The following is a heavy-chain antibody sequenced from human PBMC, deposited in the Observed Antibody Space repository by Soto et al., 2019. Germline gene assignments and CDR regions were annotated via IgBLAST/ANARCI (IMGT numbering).Heavy chain of an antibody. CDR2: ISAHNGNT. D-gene: IGHD1-1*01. Sequence: QVHLVQSGAEVKKPGASVKVSCKASGYTFTSYGITWVRQAPGQGLEWMGWISAHNGNTDYAQKLQGRVIVTRDTSTSTAYMELRSLISDDTAVYYCARGRYGDYWGQGALVTGSS. V-gene: IGHV1-18*01. CDR3: ARGRYGDY. J-gene: IGHJ4*02. CDR1: GYTFTSYG.